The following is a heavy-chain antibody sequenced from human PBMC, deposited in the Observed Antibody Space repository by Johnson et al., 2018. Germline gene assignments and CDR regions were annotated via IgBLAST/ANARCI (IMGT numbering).Heavy chain of an antibody. V-gene: IGHV3-21*06. J-gene: IGHJ6*02. D-gene: IGHD4-11*01. Sequence: EVQLVESGGGLVKPGGPLRLSCAASGFNLRNHHMNWVRQAPGQGLEWVSSISSSGKSINYADSVKGRFTTSRDNPRNAVFLQMTSLRADDTAVYYCVREVVGLGLQFLLDIWGQGTTVTVSS. CDR3: VREVVGLGLQFLLDI. CDR1: GFNLRNHH. CDR2: ISSSGKSI.